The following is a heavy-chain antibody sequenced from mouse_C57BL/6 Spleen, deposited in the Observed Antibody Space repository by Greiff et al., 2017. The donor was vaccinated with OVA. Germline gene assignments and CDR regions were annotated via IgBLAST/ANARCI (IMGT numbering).Heavy chain of an antibody. CDR2: IYPRSGNT. CDR1: GYTFTSYG. Sequence: VKLQESGAELARPGASVKLSCKASGYTFTSYGISWVKQRTGQGLEWIGEIYPRSGNTYYNEKFKGKATLTADKSSSTAYMELRSLTSEDSAVYFCARGGDSSGYVGYWGQGTTLTVSS. V-gene: IGHV1-81*01. J-gene: IGHJ2*01. CDR3: ARGGDSSGYVGY. D-gene: IGHD3-2*02.